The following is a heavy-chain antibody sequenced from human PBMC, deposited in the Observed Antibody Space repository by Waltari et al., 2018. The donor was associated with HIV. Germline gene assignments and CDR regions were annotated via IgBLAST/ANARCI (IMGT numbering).Heavy chain of an antibody. CDR3: ARGGLAISPAGTRLYTGMDV. CDR2: IYYDGNNK. D-gene: IGHD6-13*01. CDR1: GFNFSHYL. J-gene: IGHJ6*02. Sequence: QVHLVESGGGVVQPGGSLKPTWAGAGFNFSHYLMLWVLRGPGKGLEWVTFIYYDGNNKNYADSVKGRFTISRDNSKKTVYLQMNSLRHEDTALYYCARGGLAISPAGTRLYTGMDVWGQGTTVTVSS. V-gene: IGHV3-30*02.